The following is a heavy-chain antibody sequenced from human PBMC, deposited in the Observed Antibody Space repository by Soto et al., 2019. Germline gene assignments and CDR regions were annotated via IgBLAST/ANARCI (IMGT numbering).Heavy chain of an antibody. J-gene: IGHJ4*02. CDR2: IHYSGST. CDR1: GGSISGYY. Sequence: SETLSLTCTVSGGSISGYYWSWIRQSPGKGLEWIGYIHYSGSTNYNPSLKSRVTISVDTSKNQLSLELSSVTAADTAVYYCARGSAAGTKSPFDYWGQGTLVTVSS. CDR3: ARGSAAGTKSPFDY. D-gene: IGHD6-13*01. V-gene: IGHV4-59*01.